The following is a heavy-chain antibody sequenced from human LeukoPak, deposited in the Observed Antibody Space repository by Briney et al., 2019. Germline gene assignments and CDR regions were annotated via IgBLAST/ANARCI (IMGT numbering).Heavy chain of an antibody. Sequence: GVSLRLSCAASGFTFSSYAMSWVRQAPGKRLEWVSAISGSGGSTCYADSVKGRFTISRDNSKNTLYLQMNSLRAEDTAVYYCAKGRLAITFGGVIAPFDYWGQGTLVTVSS. CDR1: GFTFSSYA. CDR3: AKGRLAITFGGVIAPFDY. D-gene: IGHD3-16*02. J-gene: IGHJ4*02. V-gene: IGHV3-23*01. CDR2: ISGSGGST.